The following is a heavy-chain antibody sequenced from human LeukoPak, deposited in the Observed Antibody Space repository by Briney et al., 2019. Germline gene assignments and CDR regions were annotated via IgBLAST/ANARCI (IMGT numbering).Heavy chain of an antibody. CDR2: IKQDGSGK. CDR3: ARAVGRYYFDY. J-gene: IGHJ4*02. CDR1: GFTFSGYW. Sequence: GGSLRLSCAASGFTFSGYWMSWVRQAPGKGLEWVANIKQDGSGKYYFDSVKGRFTISTDNAKDSLYLQMNSLRAEDTAVYYCARAVGRYYFDYWGQGTLVTVSS. V-gene: IGHV3-7*01. D-gene: IGHD1-26*01.